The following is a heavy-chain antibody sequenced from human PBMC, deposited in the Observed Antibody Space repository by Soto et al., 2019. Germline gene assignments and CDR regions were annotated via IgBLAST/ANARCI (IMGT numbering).Heavy chain of an antibody. Sequence: QVQLQESGPGLVKPSETLSLTCTVSGGSISSYYWSWIRQPPGKGLEWIGYIYYSGSTNYNPSLKSRVTISVDTSKNQFSLKLSSVTAADTAVYYCASRPLYCSSTSCYASGPYYFDYWGQGTLVTVSS. J-gene: IGHJ4*02. CDR3: ASRPLYCSSTSCYASGPYYFDY. CDR1: GGSISSYY. D-gene: IGHD2-2*01. V-gene: IGHV4-59*08. CDR2: IYYSGST.